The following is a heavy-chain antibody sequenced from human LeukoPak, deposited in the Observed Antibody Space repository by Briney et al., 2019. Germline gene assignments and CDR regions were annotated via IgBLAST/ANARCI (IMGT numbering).Heavy chain of an antibody. V-gene: IGHV4-34*01. J-gene: IGHJ5*02. D-gene: IGHD1-26*01. CDR3: ARGLTGESGSYLTWFDP. CDR2: INHSGST. CDR1: GGSFSGYY. Sequence: SETLSLTCAVYGGSFSGYYWSWIRQPPGKGLEWIGEINHSGSTNYNPSLKSRVTISVDTSKNQFSLKLSSVTAADTAVYYCARGLTGESGSYLTWFDPWGQGTLVSDSS.